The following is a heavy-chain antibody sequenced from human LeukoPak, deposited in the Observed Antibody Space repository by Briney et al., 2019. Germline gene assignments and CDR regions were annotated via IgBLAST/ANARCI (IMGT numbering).Heavy chain of an antibody. D-gene: IGHD2-2*01. Sequence: PSETLSLTCTVSGGSISDYYWNWIRQPPGKGLEWIGYIYYSVSTTYNPSLKSRVTMSVDTAKNQFSLKLRSVTAADTAVYYCARGDFCSSSNCYLRPMDVWGKGTTVTVSS. CDR1: GGSISDYY. CDR2: IYYSVST. J-gene: IGHJ6*03. CDR3: ARGDFCSSSNCYLRPMDV. V-gene: IGHV4-59*01.